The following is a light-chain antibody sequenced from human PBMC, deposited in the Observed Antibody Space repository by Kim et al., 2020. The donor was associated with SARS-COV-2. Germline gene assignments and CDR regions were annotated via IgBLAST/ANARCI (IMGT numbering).Light chain of an antibody. CDR1: KLGDKY. V-gene: IGLV3-1*01. CDR3: QAWDTSTHLV. CDR2: QDS. Sequence: SYELTQPPSVSVSPGQTASITCSGDKLGDKYACWYQQKPGQSPVLVIYQDSKRPSGIPERFSGSNSGNTATLTISGTQAMDEDDYYCQAWDTSTHLVFGG. J-gene: IGLJ3*02.